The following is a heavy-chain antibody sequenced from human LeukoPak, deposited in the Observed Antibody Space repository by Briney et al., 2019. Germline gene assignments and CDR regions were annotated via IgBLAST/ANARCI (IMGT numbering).Heavy chain of an antibody. V-gene: IGHV3-21*01. Sequence: GGSLRLSCAASGFTFSSYSMNWVRQAPGKGLEWVSSISSSSSYIYYVDSVKGRFTISRDNAKNSLYLQMNSLRAEDTAVYYCARARITMVRGVMNYYGMDVWGQGTTVTVSS. CDR3: ARARITMVRGVMNYYGMDV. CDR1: GFTFSSYS. CDR2: ISSSSSYI. D-gene: IGHD3-10*01. J-gene: IGHJ6*02.